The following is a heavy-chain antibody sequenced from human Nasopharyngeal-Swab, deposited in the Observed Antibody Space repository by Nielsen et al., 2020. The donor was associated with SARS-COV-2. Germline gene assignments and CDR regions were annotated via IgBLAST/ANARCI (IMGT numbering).Heavy chain of an antibody. J-gene: IGHJ4*02. CDR3: TTDDPGIREFAH. D-gene: IGHD3-10*01. CDR1: GLTFSSYE. Sequence: GGSLRLSCVVSGLTFSSYEMNWVRQAPGKGLEWVSHISRFAGTIWYADSVKGRFTISRDNAKNSMYLQMNSLTADDTGVYYCTTDDPGIREFAHWGQGTLVTVSS. V-gene: IGHV3-48*03. CDR2: ISRFAGTI.